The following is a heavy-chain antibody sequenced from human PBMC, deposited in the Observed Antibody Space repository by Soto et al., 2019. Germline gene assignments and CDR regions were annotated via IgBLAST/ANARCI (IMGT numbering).Heavy chain of an antibody. CDR2: ISDSSTKT. V-gene: IGHV3-23*01. Sequence: GGSLRLSCSASGFSISDYAMSWVRQAPGKGLEWVSSISDSSTKTFYADSVKGRFAISRDTSKNTVYMQMNNLRVEDTALYYCAKDGNRKDDYWGQGTVVTVSS. CDR3: AKDGNRKDDY. J-gene: IGHJ4*02. CDR1: GFSISDYA.